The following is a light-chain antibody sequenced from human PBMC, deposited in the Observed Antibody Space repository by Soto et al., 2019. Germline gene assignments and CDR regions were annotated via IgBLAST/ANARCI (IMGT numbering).Light chain of an antibody. V-gene: IGKV1-5*03. CDR2: KAS. J-gene: IGKJ4*01. Sequence: DIQMTQSPSTLSASVGDRVIITCRASQSINTWLAWFQQKPGKAPKVLIYKASTLESGVPSWFSGSGSGTEFTLTISSLQPDDFATYYCQQYNRYPLTFGGGTKVEIK. CDR1: QSINTW. CDR3: QQYNRYPLT.